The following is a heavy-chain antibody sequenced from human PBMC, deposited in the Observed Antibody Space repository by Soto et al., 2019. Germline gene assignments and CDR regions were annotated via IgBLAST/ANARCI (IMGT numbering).Heavy chain of an antibody. Sequence: SETLSLTCTVYGGSFSGYHWSWTRQPPGKGLEWIGEINHSGSTKYNPSLKSRVFISVDRSKNQFSLKLSSVTAADTAMYYCARGGYYDSSGYYYYYGMDVWGQGTTVTVSS. J-gene: IGHJ6*02. CDR1: GGSFSGYH. CDR2: INHSGST. CDR3: ARGGYYDSSGYYYYYGMDV. V-gene: IGHV4-34*01. D-gene: IGHD3-22*01.